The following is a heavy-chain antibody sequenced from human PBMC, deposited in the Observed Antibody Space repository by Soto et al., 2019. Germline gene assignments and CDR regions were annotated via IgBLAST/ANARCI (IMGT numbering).Heavy chain of an antibody. Sequence: QLVESGRGLVQPGGSLRLSCAASGFTFSTYTMTWVRQAPGKGLEWLAYISIGSTTIFYADSIKGRFTVSRDNAKNSLYLQMNSLRDEDTAVYFYAAYNHSHWFYYWGQAILATVSS. J-gene: IGHJ4*02. CDR3: AAYNHSHWFYY. CDR2: ISIGSTTI. V-gene: IGHV3-48*02. D-gene: IGHD3-16*01. CDR1: GFTFSTYT.